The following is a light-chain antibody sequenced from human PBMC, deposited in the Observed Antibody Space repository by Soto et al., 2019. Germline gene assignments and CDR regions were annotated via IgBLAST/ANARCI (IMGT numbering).Light chain of an antibody. J-gene: IGKJ3*01. V-gene: IGKV3-20*01. Sequence: DIVLTQSPGTLSLSPGDRATLSCRTSRFVSNYYVAWYQQRPGQAPRLLIYAASSRATDIPDRFSGSGSGTDFTLSISRLEPEDFAVYYCQHYADSPPVFTFGPGTTVEI. CDR2: AAS. CDR3: QHYADSPPVFT. CDR1: RFVSNYY.